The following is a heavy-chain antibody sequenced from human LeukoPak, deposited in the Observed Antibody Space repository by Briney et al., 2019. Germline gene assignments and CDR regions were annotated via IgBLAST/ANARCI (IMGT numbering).Heavy chain of an antibody. Sequence: GGSLRLSCAASGFTFSSYWMSWVRQAPGKGLEWVANIRQDGSEKYYVDSVRGRFTISRDNAKNSLYLQMNSLRAEDTAVYYCAKNLYGDYVGFGYWGQGTLVTVSS. D-gene: IGHD4-17*01. J-gene: IGHJ4*02. V-gene: IGHV3-7*03. CDR2: IRQDGSEK. CDR1: GFTFSSYW. CDR3: AKNLYGDYVGFGY.